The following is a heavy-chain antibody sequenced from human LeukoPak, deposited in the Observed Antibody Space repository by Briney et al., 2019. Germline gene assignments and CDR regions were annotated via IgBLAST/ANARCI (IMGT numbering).Heavy chain of an antibody. V-gene: IGHV3-49*04. Sequence: GGALRLSRTPSGFTFGDYVMSWVRPAPGKGLEGVSFIRRKAHGGTTEYAASVKGKFSSSRDDPQSLASLQMNSVKTEDTAVYFCTRVTYYYDNSGYFHFDCWGQGSLVTVS. J-gene: IGHJ4*02. CDR3: TRVTYYYDNSGYFHFDC. CDR2: IRRKAHGGTT. CDR1: GFTFGDYV. D-gene: IGHD3-22*01.